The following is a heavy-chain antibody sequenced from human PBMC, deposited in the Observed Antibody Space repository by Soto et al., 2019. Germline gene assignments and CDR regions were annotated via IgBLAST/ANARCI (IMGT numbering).Heavy chain of an antibody. J-gene: IGHJ5*02. V-gene: IGHV3-33*01. CDR2: IWYDGSNK. Sequence: QVQLVESGGGVVQPGRSLRLSCAASGFTFSSYGMHWVRQAPGKGLEWVAVIWYDGSNKYYADSVKGRFTISRDNSKNTLYLQMNSLRAEDTAVYYCAREGRIFGVGLNWFDPWGQGTLVTVSS. D-gene: IGHD3-3*01. CDR1: GFTFSSYG. CDR3: AREGRIFGVGLNWFDP.